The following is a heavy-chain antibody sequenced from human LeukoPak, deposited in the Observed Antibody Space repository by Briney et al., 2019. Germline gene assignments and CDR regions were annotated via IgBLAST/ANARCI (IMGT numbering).Heavy chain of an antibody. D-gene: IGHD6-13*01. Sequence: SETLSLTCAVYGGSFSGYYWSWIRQPPGKGLEWIGYIYYSGSTNYNPSLKSRVTISVDTSKNQFSLRLSSVTAADTAVYYCARGKSAGTRYYYGMDVWGQGTTVTVSS. CDR3: ARGKSAGTRYYYGMDV. CDR2: IYYSGST. V-gene: IGHV4-59*01. J-gene: IGHJ6*02. CDR1: GGSFSGYY.